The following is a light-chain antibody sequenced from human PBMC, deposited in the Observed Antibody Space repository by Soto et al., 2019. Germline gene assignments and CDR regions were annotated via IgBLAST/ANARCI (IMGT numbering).Light chain of an antibody. CDR1: QSVPVGY. CDR2: GAS. V-gene: IGKV3-11*02. Sequence: IVLTRSPATLSLSPGERATHSXRANQSVPVGYLAWYQQKAGQAPRLXXNGASSRATGSLDRCSGRGSGGDFTLTIISLEPEDFAVYYCQQRSTWPSITFGQGTRLEIK. CDR3: QQRSTWPSIT. J-gene: IGKJ5*01.